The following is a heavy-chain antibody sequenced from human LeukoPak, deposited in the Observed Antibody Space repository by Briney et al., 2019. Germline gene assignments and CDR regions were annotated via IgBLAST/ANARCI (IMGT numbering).Heavy chain of an antibody. Sequence: GGSLRLSCAVSGLTFSSYEMNWVRQAPGKGLEWVSYISSSGSTIYYADSVKGRFTISRDNAQNSLYLQMNSLRAEDTAVYYCATLGYSSGWYGIDYWGQGTLVTVSS. D-gene: IGHD6-19*01. CDR3: ATLGYSSGWYGIDY. CDR1: GLTFSSYE. CDR2: ISSSGSTI. J-gene: IGHJ4*02. V-gene: IGHV3-48*03.